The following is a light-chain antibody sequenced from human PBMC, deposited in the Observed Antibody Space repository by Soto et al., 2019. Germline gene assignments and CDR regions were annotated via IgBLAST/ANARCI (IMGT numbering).Light chain of an antibody. CDR1: SSDVGGYNY. CDR3: SSYTGSSPSYV. CDR2: DVT. Sequence: QSALTQPGSVSGSPGQSITISCTGTSSDVGGYNYVSWYQHHPGKAPELMIYDVTNRPSGVSHRFSGSKSGNSASLTISGLQAEDEAAYYCSSYTGSSPSYVFGAGTKLTVL. V-gene: IGLV2-14*03. J-gene: IGLJ1*01.